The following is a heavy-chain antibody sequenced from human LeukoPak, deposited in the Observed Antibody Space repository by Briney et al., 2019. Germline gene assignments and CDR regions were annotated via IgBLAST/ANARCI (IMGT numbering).Heavy chain of an antibody. J-gene: IGHJ4*02. CDR1: GYTLTDLS. V-gene: IGHV1-24*01. CDR2: FEPEDGGR. D-gene: IGHD5-18*01. CDR3: TAGRRYSLFDY. Sequence: GASVKVSCNVSGYTLTDLSLHWVRQAPGKGLGWMGGFEPEDGGRLYAQNFQGRVTTTEDTSTDTAYMELSSLSSEDTAVDYCTAGRRYSLFDYWGQGTLVIVSS.